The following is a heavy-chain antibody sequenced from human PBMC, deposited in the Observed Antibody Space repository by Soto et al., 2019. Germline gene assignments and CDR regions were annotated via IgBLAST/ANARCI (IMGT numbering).Heavy chain of an antibody. J-gene: IGHJ5*02. CDR2: IYYSGST. Sequence: ETLFLTCAVSGGSISSYYWSWIRKPPGKGLEWIGYIYYSGSTNYNPSLKSRVTISVDTSKNQFSLKLGSVTAADTAVYYCARGYYDFWSGYYFGNWFDPWGQGTLVTVSS. CDR1: GGSISSYY. CDR3: ARGYYDFWSGYYFGNWFDP. V-gene: IGHV4-59*01. D-gene: IGHD3-3*01.